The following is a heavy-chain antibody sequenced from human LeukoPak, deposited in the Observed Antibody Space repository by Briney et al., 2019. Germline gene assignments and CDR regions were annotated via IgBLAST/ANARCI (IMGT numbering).Heavy chain of an antibody. V-gene: IGHV4-34*01. Sequence: KPSETLSLTCAVYGGSFSGYYRSWIRQPPGKGLEWIGEINHSGSTNYNPSLKSRVTISVDTSKNQFSLKLSSVTAADTAVYYCASDYSGYDFWAFDIWGQGTMVTVSS. CDR3: ASDYSGYDFWAFDI. CDR1: GGSFSGYY. J-gene: IGHJ3*02. CDR2: INHSGST. D-gene: IGHD5-12*01.